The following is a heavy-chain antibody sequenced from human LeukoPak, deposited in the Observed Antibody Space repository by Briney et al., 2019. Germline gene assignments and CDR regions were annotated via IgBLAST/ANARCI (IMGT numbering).Heavy chain of an antibody. CDR2: INHSGST. Sequence: SETLSLTCAVYGGSFSGYYWSWIRQPPGKGLEWIGEINHSGSTNYNPSLKSRVTISVDTSKNQFSLKLRSVTAADTAVYYCARMRVRGVFLYYFDYWGQGTLVTVSS. CDR1: GGSFSGYY. J-gene: IGHJ4*02. CDR3: ARMRVRGVFLYYFDY. D-gene: IGHD3-10*01. V-gene: IGHV4-34*01.